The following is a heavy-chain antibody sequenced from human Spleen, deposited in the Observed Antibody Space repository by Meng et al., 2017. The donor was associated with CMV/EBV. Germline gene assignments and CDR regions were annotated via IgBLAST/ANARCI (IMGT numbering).Heavy chain of an antibody. V-gene: IGHV3-30*02. CDR2: IRYDGSNK. CDR3: AKDVEYYFDY. CDR1: GFTFSNSW. D-gene: IGHD5-24*01. J-gene: IGHJ4*02. Sequence: GESLKISCAASGFTFSNSWMSWVRQAPGKGLEWVAFIRYDGSNKYYADSVKGRFTISRDNSKNTLYLQMNSLRAEDTAVYYCAKDVEYYFDYWGQGTLVTVSS.